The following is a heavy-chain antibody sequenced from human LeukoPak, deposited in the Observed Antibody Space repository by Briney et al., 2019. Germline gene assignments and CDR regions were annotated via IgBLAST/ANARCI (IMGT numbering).Heavy chain of an antibody. J-gene: IGHJ6*04. Sequence: SETLSLTCTVSGGPISSYYWSWIRQPPGKGLEWIGYIYYSGSTNYNPSLKSRVTISVDTSKNQFSLKLSSVTAADTAVYYCARDQSWITMVRGAVYYGMDVWGKGTTVTVSS. V-gene: IGHV4-59*01. CDR2: IYYSGST. CDR3: ARDQSWITMVRGAVYYGMDV. CDR1: GGPISSYY. D-gene: IGHD3-10*01.